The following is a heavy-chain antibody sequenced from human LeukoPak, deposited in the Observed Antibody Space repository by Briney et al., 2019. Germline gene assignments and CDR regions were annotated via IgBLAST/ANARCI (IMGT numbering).Heavy chain of an antibody. D-gene: IGHD6-13*01. CDR3: AKDGSLLSYSSSWSFDY. V-gene: IGHV3-23*01. J-gene: IGHJ4*02. Sequence: GGSLRLSCAASGFTFSSYAMTWVRKAPGKGLEWVSIISGSGGNTYYADSVKGRFTISRDNSKNTLYLQMNSLRAEDTAVYYCAKDGSLLSYSSSWSFDYWGQGTLVTVSS. CDR1: GFTFSSYA. CDR2: ISGSGGNT.